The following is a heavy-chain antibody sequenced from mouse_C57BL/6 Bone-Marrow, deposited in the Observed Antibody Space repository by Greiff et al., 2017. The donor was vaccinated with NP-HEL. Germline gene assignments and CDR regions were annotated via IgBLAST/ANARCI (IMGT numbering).Heavy chain of an antibody. D-gene: IGHD1-2*01. CDR2: IHPNSGST. Sequence: QVQLKQPGAELVKPGASVQLTCKASGYTFTSYWMHWVKQRPGQGLEWIGKIHPNSGSTNYNEKFKRKATLTVDKSSSTAYMQLSSLTSEDSAVYYCARRGRRYFDVWGTGTTVTVSS. J-gene: IGHJ1*03. V-gene: IGHV1-64*01. CDR3: ARRGRRYFDV. CDR1: GYTFTSYW.